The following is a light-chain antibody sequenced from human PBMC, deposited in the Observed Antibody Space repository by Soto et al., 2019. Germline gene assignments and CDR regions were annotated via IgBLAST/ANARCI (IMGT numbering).Light chain of an antibody. CDR3: MQGRHWPWT. CDR2: KVS. V-gene: IGKV2-30*01. CDR1: QSLVYSDGNTY. J-gene: IGKJ1*01. Sequence: DVVMTQSPLSLPVTLGQPASISCRSSQSLVYSDGNTYLNWLQQRPGQSPRRLIYKVSNRDSGVPDRCSGSGSGTDFTLKISRVEAEDVGVYYCMQGRHWPWTFGQGTKVEIK.